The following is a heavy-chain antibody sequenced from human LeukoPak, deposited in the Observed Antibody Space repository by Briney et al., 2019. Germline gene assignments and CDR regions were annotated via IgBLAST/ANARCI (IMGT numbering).Heavy chain of an antibody. CDR2: IYPGDSDT. CDR1: GYSFTSYW. V-gene: IGHV5-51*01. Sequence: GESLKISCKGSGYSFTSYWIGWVRQMPGKGLEWMGIIYPGDSDTRYSPSFQGQVTISADKSISTAYLQWSSLKASDTAMYYCARHWVGGYCSSTSCNTGLDYWGQGTLVTVSS. J-gene: IGHJ4*02. CDR3: ARHWVGGYCSSTSCNTGLDY. D-gene: IGHD2-2*02.